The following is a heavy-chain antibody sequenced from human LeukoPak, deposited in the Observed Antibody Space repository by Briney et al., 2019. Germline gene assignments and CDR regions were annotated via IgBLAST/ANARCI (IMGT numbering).Heavy chain of an antibody. CDR3: ARDQGTMTGAFDY. D-gene: IGHD3-22*01. Sequence: GGSLRPSCAASGFTFSSYAMHWVRQAPGKGLEYVSAISSNGGSTYYANSVKGRFTISRDNSKNTLSFQMGSLRAEDMAVYYCARDQGTMTGAFDYWGQGTLVTVSS. J-gene: IGHJ4*02. CDR1: GFTFSSYA. CDR2: ISSNGGST. V-gene: IGHV3-64*01.